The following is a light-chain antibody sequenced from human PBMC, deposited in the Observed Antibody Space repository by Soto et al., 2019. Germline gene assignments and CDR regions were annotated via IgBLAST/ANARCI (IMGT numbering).Light chain of an antibody. J-gene: IGKJ1*01. Sequence: DIVMTQTPLSSPVTLGQAASISCRSSQSLVHNDGNTYLSWFQQRPGQPPRLLIYKVSDRFSGFPDRVSGSGAGTDFTLTISRVEAEDVGVYYCLQATHSSWTFGQGTKVEI. V-gene: IGKV2-24*01. CDR3: LQATHSSWT. CDR2: KVS. CDR1: QSLVHNDGNTY.